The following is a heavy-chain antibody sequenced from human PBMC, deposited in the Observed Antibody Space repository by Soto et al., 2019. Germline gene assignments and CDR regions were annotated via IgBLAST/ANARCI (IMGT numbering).Heavy chain of an antibody. Sequence: GESLKISCKGSGYRFTSYWIGWVRQMPGKGLEWMGIIYPGDSDTRYSPSFQGQVTISADKSISTAYLQWSSLKASDTAIYYCARTAAAGKYYYGVDVWGQGTKVTVSS. V-gene: IGHV5-51*01. CDR3: ARTAAAGKYYYGVDV. CDR2: IYPGDSDT. D-gene: IGHD6-13*01. J-gene: IGHJ6*02. CDR1: GYRFTSYW.